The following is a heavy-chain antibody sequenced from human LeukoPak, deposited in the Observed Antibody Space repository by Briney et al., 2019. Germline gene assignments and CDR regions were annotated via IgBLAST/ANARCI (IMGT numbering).Heavy chain of an antibody. CDR3: ARDGYSGSDAL. CDR2: IYDSGST. Sequence: SETLSLTCTVSGGSISTYYWSWIRQPPGKGLEWIGYIYDSGSTNYNPSLKSRVTISVDTSQNQFYLKLSSVTAADTAVYYCARDGYSGSDALWGQGTLVTVSS. J-gene: IGHJ4*02. CDR1: GGSISTYY. D-gene: IGHD5-12*01. V-gene: IGHV4-59*01.